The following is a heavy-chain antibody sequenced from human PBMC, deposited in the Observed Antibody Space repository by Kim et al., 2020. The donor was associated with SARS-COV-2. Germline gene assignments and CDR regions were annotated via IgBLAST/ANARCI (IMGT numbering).Heavy chain of an antibody. Sequence: SADSVKVRFTMSRDSSKDILYLRMNSLRDEDTAVYYCARDIGWPGGNFDYWGQGTLVTVSS. D-gene: IGHD2-8*02. J-gene: IGHJ4*02. CDR3: ARDIGWPGGNFDY. V-gene: IGHV3-33*01.